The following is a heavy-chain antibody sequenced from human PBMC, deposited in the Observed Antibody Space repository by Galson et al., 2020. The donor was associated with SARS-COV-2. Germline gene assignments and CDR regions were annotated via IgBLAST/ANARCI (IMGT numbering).Heavy chain of an antibody. D-gene: IGHD1-26*01. CDR1: GFTFSSYG. Sequence: GGPMRLSCAASGFTFSSYGMHWVRQAPGKGLEWVAVISYDGSNTYYAHPVKGRFTIYRDNSKNTLYLQMNSLRAEDTAVYYCAKLGGGGYYYYYDGMDVWGQGTTVTVSS. J-gene: IGHJ6*02. CDR3: AKLGGGGYYYYYDGMDV. CDR2: ISYDGSNT. V-gene: IGHV3-30*18.